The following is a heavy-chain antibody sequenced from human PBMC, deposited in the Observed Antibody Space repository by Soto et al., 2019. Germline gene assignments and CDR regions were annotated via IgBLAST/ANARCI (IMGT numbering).Heavy chain of an antibody. CDR1: GGTISGYY. V-gene: IGHV4-4*07. CDR3: ARGQRFSDWFDP. CDR2: IYSSGNT. J-gene: IGHJ5*02. Sequence: ASETLSLTCSVSGGTISGYYWTWIRQPAGKGLEWIGRIYSSGNTKYNPSLQSRVTMSLDTSNNQFSLRLTSVTAADTAVYYCARGQRFSDWFDPWGQGTLVTSPQ. D-gene: IGHD3-3*01.